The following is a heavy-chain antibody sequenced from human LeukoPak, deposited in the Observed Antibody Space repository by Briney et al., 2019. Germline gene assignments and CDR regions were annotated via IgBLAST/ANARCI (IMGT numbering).Heavy chain of an antibody. Sequence: SETLSLTCTVSGGSITSSSYYWSWIRQPAWKGLEWIGRIYTSGITSYNPSLKSRVTISVDTSKNQFSLKLSSVTAADTAVYYCARGKSYYYDSSGYYPFDYWGQGTLVTVSS. CDR1: GGSITSSSYY. J-gene: IGHJ4*02. D-gene: IGHD3-22*01. CDR3: ARGKSYYYDSSGYYPFDY. V-gene: IGHV4-61*02. CDR2: IYTSGIT.